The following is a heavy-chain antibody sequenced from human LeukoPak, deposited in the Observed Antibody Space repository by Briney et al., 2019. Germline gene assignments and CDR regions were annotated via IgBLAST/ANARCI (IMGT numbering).Heavy chain of an antibody. CDR1: GFTFSSCI. CDR3: TTKFTWEQRYFDY. Sequence: GGSLRLSCAASGFTFSSCIMNWVRQAPGRGLEWVSSISSSSSYIYYADSVKGRFTISRDNAKNSLYLQMNSLKTEDTAVYYCTTKFTWEQRYFDYWGQGTLVTVSS. V-gene: IGHV3-21*03. D-gene: IGHD1-26*01. J-gene: IGHJ4*02. CDR2: ISSSSSYI.